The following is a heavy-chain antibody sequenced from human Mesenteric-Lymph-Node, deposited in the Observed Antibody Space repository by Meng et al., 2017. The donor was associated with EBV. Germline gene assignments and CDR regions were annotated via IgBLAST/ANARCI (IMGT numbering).Heavy chain of an antibody. V-gene: IGHV3-11*01. Sequence: QVRLVESGGGLVKPGGSLRISCAASGFTFSNNYMAWIRQAPGKGLEWISYISGSGSSIVYADSVRGRFTISRDNAKNSVYLQMTSLRAEDTAVYYCARDWGFPYTFDDWGRGTLVTVSS. CDR3: ARDWGFPYTFDD. CDR2: ISGSGSSI. D-gene: IGHD7-27*01. J-gene: IGHJ4*02. CDR1: GFTFSNNY.